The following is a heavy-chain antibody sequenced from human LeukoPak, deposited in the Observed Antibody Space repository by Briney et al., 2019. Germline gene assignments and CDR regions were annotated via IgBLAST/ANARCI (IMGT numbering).Heavy chain of an antibody. Sequence: GGSLRLSCAASGFTVSSKFMHWVRQAPGKGLEWVSGISWNSGSIGYADSVKGRFTISRDNAKNSLYLQMNSLRAEDMALYYCAKGSSGWYKVPFDYWGQGTLVTVSS. D-gene: IGHD6-19*01. CDR3: AKGSSGWYKVPFDY. CDR2: ISWNSGSI. V-gene: IGHV3-9*03. J-gene: IGHJ4*02. CDR1: GFTVSSKF.